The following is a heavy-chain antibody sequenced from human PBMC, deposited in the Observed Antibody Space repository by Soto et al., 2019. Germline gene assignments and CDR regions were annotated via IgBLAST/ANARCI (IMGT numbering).Heavy chain of an antibody. CDR3: ARDPTYYYDSRTVFDY. Sequence: GGSLRLSCAASGFTFSSYAMHWVSQAPGKGLEWVAVISYDGSNKYYADSVKGRFTISRDNSKNTLYLQMNSLRAEDTAVYYCARDPTYYYDSRTVFDYWGQGTLVTVSS. CDR1: GFTFSSYA. V-gene: IGHV3-30-3*01. D-gene: IGHD3-22*01. J-gene: IGHJ4*02. CDR2: ISYDGSNK.